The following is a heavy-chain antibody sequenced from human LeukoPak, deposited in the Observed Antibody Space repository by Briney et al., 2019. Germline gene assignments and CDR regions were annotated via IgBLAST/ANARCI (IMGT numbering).Heavy chain of an antibody. CDR2: ISRDGSTT. CDR1: GFTFDDYA. CDR3: AKKANGLYFDF. Sequence: GGSLRLSCAASGFTFDDYAMHWVRQAPGKGLEWVSLISRDGSTTSYADSVKGRFTISRDNSKDSLYLQMSSLRAEDTALYYCAKKANGLYFDFWGQGTLVTVSS. V-gene: IGHV3-43D*03. J-gene: IGHJ4*02. D-gene: IGHD1-1*01.